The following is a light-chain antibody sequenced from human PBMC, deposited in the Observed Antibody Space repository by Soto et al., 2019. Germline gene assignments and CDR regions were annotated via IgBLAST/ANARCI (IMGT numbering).Light chain of an antibody. CDR2: GNN. Sequence: QSVLTQPPSASGTPGQGVTISCSGSSSHIGVNTVNCYQHLPGTAPKLLFYGNNQRPSGVPDRFSGSKSGTSASLAISGLQSEDEADYYCATCDDSLNGLWVFGGGTKLTVL. CDR1: SSHIGVNT. V-gene: IGLV1-44*01. CDR3: ATCDDSLNGLWV. J-gene: IGLJ3*02.